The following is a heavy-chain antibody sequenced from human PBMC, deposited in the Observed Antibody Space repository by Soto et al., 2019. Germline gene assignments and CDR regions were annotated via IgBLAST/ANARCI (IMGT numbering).Heavy chain of an antibody. CDR1: GFTFSSYA. D-gene: IGHD3-10*01. J-gene: IGHJ4*02. CDR2: ISYDGSNK. V-gene: IGHV3-30-3*02. Sequence: TGGSLRLSCAASGFTFSSYAMHWVRQAPGKGLEWVAVISYDGSNKYYADSVKGRFTISRDNSKNTLYLQMTSLRAEDTAVYYCAKQSGSVSYHNVRPGGHFDYWGQRILVTV. CDR3: AKQSGSVSYHNVRPGGHFDY.